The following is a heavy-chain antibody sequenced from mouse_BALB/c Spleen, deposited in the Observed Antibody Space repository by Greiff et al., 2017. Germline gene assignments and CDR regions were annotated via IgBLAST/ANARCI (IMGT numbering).Heavy chain of an antibody. CDR1: GFTFTDYY. CDR3: ARDMRDYDAMDY. V-gene: IGHV7-3*02. Sequence: EVKLMESGGGLVQPGGSLRLSCATSGFTFTDYYMSWVRQPPGKALEWLGFIRNKANGYTTEYSASVKGRFTISRDNSQSILYLQMNTLRAEDSATYYCARDMRDYDAMDYWGQGTSVTVSS. J-gene: IGHJ4*01. CDR2: IRNKANGYTT.